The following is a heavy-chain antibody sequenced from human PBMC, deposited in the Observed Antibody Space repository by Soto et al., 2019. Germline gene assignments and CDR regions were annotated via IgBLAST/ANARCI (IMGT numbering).Heavy chain of an antibody. J-gene: IGHJ4*02. CDR2: LSGSGATT. CDR1: GFTFSSYA. CDR3: AKLDWDYDFWSGYYGFNY. Sequence: GGSLRLSCAASGFTFSSYAMRWVRQAPGKGLEWVSGLSGSGATTHYADSVKGRFTTSRDNSKNTLHLQMNSLRAEDTAVYYCAKLDWDYDFWSGYYGFNYWGQGTLVTVSS. V-gene: IGHV3-23*01. D-gene: IGHD3-3*01.